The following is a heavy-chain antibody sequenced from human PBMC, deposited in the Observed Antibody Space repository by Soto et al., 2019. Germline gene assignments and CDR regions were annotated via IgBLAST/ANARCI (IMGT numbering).Heavy chain of an antibody. CDR3: ARAVGDYYYGMDV. D-gene: IGHD1-26*01. Sequence: SETLSLTCTVSGASITSTSYHWGWIRQPPGKGLEWIGNFYYSGSTYYNPSLRSRVTISVDASKNQFSVKVSSVTATDTAVYYCARAVGDYYYGMDVWGQGTTVTVSS. V-gene: IGHV4-39*01. CDR2: FYYSGST. J-gene: IGHJ6*02. CDR1: GASITSTSYH.